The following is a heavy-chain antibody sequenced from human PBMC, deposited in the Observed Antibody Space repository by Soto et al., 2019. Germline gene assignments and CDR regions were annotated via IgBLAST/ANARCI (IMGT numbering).Heavy chain of an antibody. D-gene: IGHD1-26*01. Sequence: ASVKVSCKASGYTFTGYHIHWVRQAPGQGLEWMGWINTNSGATNYAQNFRGWVTMTRDTSTNTAYVQLSRLTSDDTAVYYCARWVGASNSFDPWGQGTLVTVSS. CDR3: ARWVGASNSFDP. J-gene: IGHJ5*02. V-gene: IGHV1-2*04. CDR1: GYTFTGYH. CDR2: INTNSGAT.